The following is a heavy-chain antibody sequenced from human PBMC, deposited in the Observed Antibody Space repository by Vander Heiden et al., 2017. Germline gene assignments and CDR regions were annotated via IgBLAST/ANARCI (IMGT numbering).Heavy chain of an antibody. CDR3: ARGDWNDENAFDI. CDR2: ISSSSSYI. V-gene: IGHV3-21*01. CDR1: GFTFSSYS. Sequence: EVQLVESGGGLVKPGGSLRLSCAASGFTFSSYSMNWVRQAPGKGLEWVSSISSSSSYIYYADAVKGRFTISRDNAKNSLYLQMNRMRAEDTAVYYCARGDWNDENAFDIWGQGTMVTVSS. D-gene: IGHD1-1*01. J-gene: IGHJ3*02.